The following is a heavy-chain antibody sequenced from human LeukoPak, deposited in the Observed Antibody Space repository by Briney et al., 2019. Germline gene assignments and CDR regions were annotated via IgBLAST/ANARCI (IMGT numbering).Heavy chain of an antibody. V-gene: IGHV3-23*01. CDR2: ISNSDYNT. J-gene: IGHJ4*02. CDR3: GKATGALGN. D-gene: IGHD1-1*01. CDR1: GFTFSSYA. Sequence: GGSLRLSCAASGFTFSSYAMSWVRQAPGKGLECVSTISNSDYNTYYTDSVKGRFTISRDNSKNTLYLEMNSLTADDTAIYYCGKATGALGNWGQGTLVTVSS.